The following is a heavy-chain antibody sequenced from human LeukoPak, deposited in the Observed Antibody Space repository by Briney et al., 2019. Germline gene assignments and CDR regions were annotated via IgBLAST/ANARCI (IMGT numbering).Heavy chain of an antibody. Sequence: ASVKVSCKASGGTFSSYAISWVRQAPGQGLEWMGGIIPIFGTANYAQKFQGRVTITADKSTSTAYMELSSLRSEDTAVYYCARQGVDSSGWYNYYYYGMDVWGKGTLVTVSS. CDR1: GGTFSSYA. CDR2: IIPIFGTA. V-gene: IGHV1-69*06. CDR3: ARQGVDSSGWYNYYYYGMDV. D-gene: IGHD6-19*01. J-gene: IGHJ6*04.